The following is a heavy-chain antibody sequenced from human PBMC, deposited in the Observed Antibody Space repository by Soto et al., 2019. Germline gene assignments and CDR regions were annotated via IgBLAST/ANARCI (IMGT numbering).Heavy chain of an antibody. CDR2: IYYSGST. V-gene: IGHV4-39*01. J-gene: IGHJ4*02. D-gene: IGHD2-2*01. CDR3: ARHRGSQCISTSCYFWEYYFDY. CDR1: GGSISSSSYY. Sequence: QLQLQESGPGLVKPSETLSLTCTVSGGSISSSSYYWGWIRQPPGKGLEWIGSIYYSGSTYYNPSLKSRVTISVDTSKNQFSLKLSSVTAADTAVYYCARHRGSQCISTSCYFWEYYFDYWGQGTLVTVSS.